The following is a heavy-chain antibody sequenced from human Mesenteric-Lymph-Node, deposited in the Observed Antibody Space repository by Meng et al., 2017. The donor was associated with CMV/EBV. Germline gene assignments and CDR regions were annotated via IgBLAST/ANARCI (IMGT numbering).Heavy chain of an antibody. D-gene: IGHD1-26*01. Sequence: GGSLRLSCAASGFTFDDYAMHWVRQAPGKGLEWVSGISWNSGSIGYADSVKGRFTISRDNAKNSLYLQMNSLRAEDTAVYYCGRERPAGATALDLWGQGILVTVSS. V-gene: IGHV3-9*01. CDR3: GRERPAGATALDL. CDR1: GFTFDDYA. J-gene: IGHJ5*02. CDR2: ISWNSGSI.